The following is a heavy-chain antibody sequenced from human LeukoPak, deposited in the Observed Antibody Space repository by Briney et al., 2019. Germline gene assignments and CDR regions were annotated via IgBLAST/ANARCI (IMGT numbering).Heavy chain of an antibody. CDR3: AGDYYDNNDY. V-gene: IGHV1-69*04. CDR2: IIPIFGIA. J-gene: IGHJ4*02. Sequence: SVKVSCKASGGTFSSYAISWVRQAPGQGLEWMGRIIPIFGIANYAQKFQGRVTTTADKSTSTAYMELSSLRSEDTAVYYCAGDYYDNNDYWGQGTLVTVSS. CDR1: GGTFSSYA. D-gene: IGHD3-22*01.